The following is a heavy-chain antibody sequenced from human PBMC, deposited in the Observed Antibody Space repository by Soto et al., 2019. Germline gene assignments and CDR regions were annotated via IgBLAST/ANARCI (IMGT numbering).Heavy chain of an antibody. Sequence: SETLSLTCTVSGGSISSGGYYWSWIRQHPGKGLEWIGYIYYSGSTYYNPSLKSRVTISVDTSKNQFSLKLSSVTAADTAVYYCARGRRPEYSSSSGLFDHWGQGTLVTVSS. J-gene: IGHJ5*02. CDR3: ARGRRPEYSSSSGLFDH. CDR2: IYYSGST. V-gene: IGHV4-31*03. D-gene: IGHD6-6*01. CDR1: GGSISSGGYY.